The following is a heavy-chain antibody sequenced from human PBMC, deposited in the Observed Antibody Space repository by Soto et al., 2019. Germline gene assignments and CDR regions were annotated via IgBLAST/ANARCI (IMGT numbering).Heavy chain of an antibody. V-gene: IGHV4-4*02. CDR3: ATRRGDFDWLSPTFYFDY. CDR2: IYHSESA. J-gene: IGHJ4*02. Sequence: PSETLSLTCAVSGGSISSSNWWSWVRQPPGKGLEWIGEIYHSESANYNPSLKSRVTISVDKSKNQFSLKLSSVTAADTAVYYCATRRGDFDWLSPTFYFDYWGQGTLVTVSS. CDR1: GGSISSSNW. D-gene: IGHD3-9*01.